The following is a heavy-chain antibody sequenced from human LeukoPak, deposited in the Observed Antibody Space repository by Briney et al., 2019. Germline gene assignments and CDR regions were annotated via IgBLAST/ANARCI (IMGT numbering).Heavy chain of an antibody. CDR2: INPNSGGT. CDR3: AREAGGSCSWHFDY. J-gene: IGHJ4*02. V-gene: IGHV1-2*02. D-gene: IGHD2-15*01. CDR1: GYTFTGYY. Sequence: GASVKVSCKASGYTFTGYYMHWVRQAPGQGLEWMGWINPNSGGTNYAQKFQGRVTMARDTSINTAYMELSRLSSDDTAVYYCAREAGGSCSWHFDYWGQGTLVTVSS.